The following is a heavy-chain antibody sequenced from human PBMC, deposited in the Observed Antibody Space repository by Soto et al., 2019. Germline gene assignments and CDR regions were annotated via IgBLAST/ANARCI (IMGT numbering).Heavy chain of an antibody. CDR1: GFTFSSYA. D-gene: IGHD4-17*01. Sequence: GGSLRLSCAASGFTFSSYAMHWVRQAPGKGLEWVAVISYDGSNKYYADSVKGRFTISRDNSKNTLYLQMNSLGAEDTAVYYCARDRLPTTVTTGLLDYWGQGTLVTVSS. J-gene: IGHJ4*02. CDR2: ISYDGSNK. CDR3: ARDRLPTTVTTGLLDY. V-gene: IGHV3-30-3*01.